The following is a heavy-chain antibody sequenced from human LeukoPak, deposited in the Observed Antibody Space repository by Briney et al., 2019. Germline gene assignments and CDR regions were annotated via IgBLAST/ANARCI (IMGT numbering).Heavy chain of an antibody. CDR3: ARGVAVVVPAAIPDAFDI. CDR2: IYYSGST. CDR1: DDSITIYY. D-gene: IGHD2-2*01. J-gene: IGHJ3*02. V-gene: IGHV4-59*01. Sequence: SETLSLTCTVSDDSITIYYWSWIRQPPGKGLEWIGYIYYSGSTNYNPSLKSRVTISVDTSKNQFSLKLSSVTAADTAVYYCARGVAVVVPAAIPDAFDIWGQGTMVTVSS.